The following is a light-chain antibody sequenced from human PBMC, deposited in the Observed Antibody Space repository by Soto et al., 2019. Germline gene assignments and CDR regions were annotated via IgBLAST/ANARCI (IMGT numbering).Light chain of an antibody. CDR1: QGISNY. J-gene: IGKJ2*01. CDR2: AAS. CDR3: QKDNSAPYT. Sequence: DIQMTQSPSSLSASVGDRVTITCRASQGISNYLAWYQQKPWKVPKLLIYAASTLQSGVPSRFSGSGSGTDFTLTISSLKPENVATYSCQKDNSAPYTFGQGTKLEIK. V-gene: IGKV1-27*01.